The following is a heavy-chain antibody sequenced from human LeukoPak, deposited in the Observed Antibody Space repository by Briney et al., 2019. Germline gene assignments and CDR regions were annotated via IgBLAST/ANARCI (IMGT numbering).Heavy chain of an antibody. CDR2: IKQDGSEK. J-gene: IGHJ4*02. CDR1: GFTLSSYW. CDR3: ARDRVGVLWFGEIFDY. V-gene: IGHV3-7*01. D-gene: IGHD3-10*01. Sequence: GGSLRLSCAASGFTLSSYWISWVRQAPGKGLEWVANIKQDGSEKYYVDSVKGRFTISRDNAKNSLYLQMNSLRAEDTAVYYCARDRVGVLWFGEIFDYWGQGTLVTVSS.